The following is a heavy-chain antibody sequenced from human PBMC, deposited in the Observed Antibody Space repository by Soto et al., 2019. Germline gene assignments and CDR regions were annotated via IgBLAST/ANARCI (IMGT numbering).Heavy chain of an antibody. D-gene: IGHD3-9*01. Sequence: GGSLRVSCAASGFTVSSNYMSWVRQSPGKGLEWVSVIYSGGSTYYADSVKGRFTISRDNSKNTLYLQMNSLRAEDTAVYYCARDRAHYDILTGYRYFDYWGQGTLVTVSS. CDR2: IYSGGST. V-gene: IGHV3-53*01. CDR1: GFTVSSNY. CDR3: ARDRAHYDILTGYRYFDY. J-gene: IGHJ4*02.